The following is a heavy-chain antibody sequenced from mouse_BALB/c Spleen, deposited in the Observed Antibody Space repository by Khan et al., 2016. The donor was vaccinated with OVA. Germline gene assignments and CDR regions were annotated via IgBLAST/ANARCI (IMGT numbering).Heavy chain of an antibody. CDR3: ARTARIKY. CDR1: GYSITSGYG. CDR2: ISYSGST. V-gene: IGHV3-2*02. J-gene: IGHJ2*03. D-gene: IGHD1-2*01. Sequence: EVQLQESGPGLVKPSQSLSLTCTVTGYSITSGYGWNWIRQFPGNKLEWMGYISYSGSTTYNPSLKSRISITRDTSKNQFFLQLNSVTTEDTATYYCARTARIKYWGQGTSLTVSA.